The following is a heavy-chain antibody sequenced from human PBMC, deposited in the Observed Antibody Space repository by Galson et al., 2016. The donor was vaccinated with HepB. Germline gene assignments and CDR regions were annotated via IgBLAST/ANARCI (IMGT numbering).Heavy chain of an antibody. Sequence: SLRLSCAASGFTFSSFWMSWVRQAPGKGLEWVANIKQDGSEKSYVDSVKGRFTISRDNAKNLLFLQMNSLRADDTAVYYCARAIATSYWGQGALVTVSS. V-gene: IGHV3-7*05. CDR1: GFTFSSFW. CDR2: IKQDGSEK. D-gene: IGHD5-24*01. J-gene: IGHJ4*02. CDR3: ARAIATSY.